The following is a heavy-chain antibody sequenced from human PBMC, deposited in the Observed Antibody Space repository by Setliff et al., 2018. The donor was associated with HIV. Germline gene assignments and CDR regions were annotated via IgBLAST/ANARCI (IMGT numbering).Heavy chain of an antibody. D-gene: IGHD6-13*01. CDR3: AKANKIAVDAFDI. Sequence: GGSLRLSCAASGFTFSSYAMNWVRQAPGKGLEWVSSISSSSYYIYYADSVKGRFTISRDNAKNSLYLQMNSLRAEDTAVYYCAKANKIAVDAFDIWGQGTMVTVSS. CDR2: ISSSSYYI. V-gene: IGHV3-21*04. CDR1: GFTFSSYA. J-gene: IGHJ3*02.